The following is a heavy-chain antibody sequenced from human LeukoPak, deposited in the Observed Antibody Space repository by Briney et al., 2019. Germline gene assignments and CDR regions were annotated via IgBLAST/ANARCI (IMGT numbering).Heavy chain of an antibody. CDR3: APIFGGYSDFDY. V-gene: IGHV4-34*08. Sequence: SETLSLTCAVYGGSSSVYYWSWIRQPPGKGLEWIGEITHTGRTNYNPSLKSRVTISVDTSKNQFSLRLNSVTAADTAVYYCAPIFGGYSDFDYWGQGTPVTVSS. CDR1: GGSSSVYY. D-gene: IGHD5-12*01. J-gene: IGHJ4*01. CDR2: ITHTGRT.